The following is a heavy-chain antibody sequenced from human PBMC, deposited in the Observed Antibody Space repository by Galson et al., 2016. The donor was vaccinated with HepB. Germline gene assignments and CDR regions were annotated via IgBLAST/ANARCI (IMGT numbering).Heavy chain of an antibody. CDR2: IRGSGGST. CDR1: GLTYSSLA. D-gene: IGHD2-21*02. V-gene: IGHV3-23*01. J-gene: IGHJ3*02. CDR3: ASQGYCGGDCYKGLGAFDI. Sequence: SLRLSCAASGLTYSSLAMSWVRQAPGKGLEWVSGIRGSGGSTYYADSVKGRFTITRDSSLYLQMNSLRVEDTAVYYCASQGYCGGDCYKGLGAFDIWGPGTMVTVSS.